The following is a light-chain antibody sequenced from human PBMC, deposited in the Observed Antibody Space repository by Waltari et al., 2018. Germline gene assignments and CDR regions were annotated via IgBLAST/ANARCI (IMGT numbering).Light chain of an antibody. CDR3: QSADSSGTYYV. CDR1: ALPNEY. CDR2: KDE. Sequence: SYELTQSPSQSVSPGQTATITCSGDALPNEYVYWYQQKPGQAPVLIIYKDEERPPGIPERFSGSSSGTTATLTISGVQAEDEADYYCQSADSSGTYYVFAAGTKVTVL. J-gene: IGLJ1*01. V-gene: IGLV3-25*03.